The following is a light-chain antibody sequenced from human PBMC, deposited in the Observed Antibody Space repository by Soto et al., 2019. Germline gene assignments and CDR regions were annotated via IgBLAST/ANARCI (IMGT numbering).Light chain of an antibody. CDR1: RAHIGAEYD. J-gene: IGLJ1*01. CDR2: GDN. V-gene: IGLV1-40*01. Sequence: QAVLTQPPAVSGAPGQRVPIPRPGGRAHIGAEYDVHWYQQLPGTAPKRLIYGDNNRPSGVPDRFSGSKSGTSASLAITGLQPEDEADYYCQSYDSSLTTFVFGTGTKVTVL. CDR3: QSYDSSLTTFV.